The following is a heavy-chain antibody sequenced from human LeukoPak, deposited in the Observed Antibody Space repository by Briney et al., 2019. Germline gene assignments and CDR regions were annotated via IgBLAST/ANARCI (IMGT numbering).Heavy chain of an antibody. D-gene: IGHD2-2*01. CDR2: IIPIFGTA. Sequence: ASVKVSCKASGGTFSSYAISWVRQAPGQGLEWMGGIIPIFGTADYAQKFQGRVTITTDESISTAYMELSSLSSEDTAVFFSARGGPGYQLPQIIYYFQHWGGGPVDSVSS. V-gene: IGHV1-69*05. J-gene: IGHJ4*02. CDR3: ARGGPGYQLPQIIYYFQH. CDR1: GGTFSSYA.